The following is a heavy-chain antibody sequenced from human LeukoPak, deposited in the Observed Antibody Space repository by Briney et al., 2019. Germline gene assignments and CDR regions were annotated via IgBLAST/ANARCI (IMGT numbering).Heavy chain of an antibody. V-gene: IGHV4-4*07. D-gene: IGHD6-19*01. J-gene: IGHJ4*02. CDR2: IHTSGST. Sequence: SGTLSLTCIVSGGSISSYYWSWIRQPAGKGLEWIGQIHTSGSTNYNPSLKSRVAMAVDTSKNQFSLELSSVTAADTAVYYCAGRAQTTGWSFDYWGQGALVTVSS. CDR3: AGRAQTTGWSFDY. CDR1: GGSISSYY.